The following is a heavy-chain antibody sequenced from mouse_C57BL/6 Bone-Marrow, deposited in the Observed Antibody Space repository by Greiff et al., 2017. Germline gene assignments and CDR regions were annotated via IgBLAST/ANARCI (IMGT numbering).Heavy chain of an antibody. Sequence: EVKLMESGGGLVKPGGSLKLSCAASGFTFSSYALSWFRQTPEKRLVWVATISDGGSYTYYPDNVKGRFTISRDNAKNNLYLQRGHMKSEDTAMYYCERDLGEDYFDYWGQGTTLTVSS. D-gene: IGHD4-1*01. CDR2: ISDGGSYT. CDR3: ERDLGEDYFDY. V-gene: IGHV5-4*03. CDR1: GFTFSSYA. J-gene: IGHJ2*01.